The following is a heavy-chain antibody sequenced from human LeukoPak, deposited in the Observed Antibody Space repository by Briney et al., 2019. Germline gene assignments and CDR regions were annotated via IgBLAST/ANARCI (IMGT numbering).Heavy chain of an antibody. CDR1: GITFSDYY. D-gene: IGHD6-13*01. J-gene: IGHJ4*02. CDR2: ISSTGSTT. CDR3: AKGYGSTWTFDY. Sequence: PGGSLRLSCAASGITFSDYYMSWIRQVPGKGLEWLVYISSTGSTTNYADSVKGRFTISRDNTKKSLYLQMNSLGGEDTAVYYCAKGYGSTWTFDYWGQGILVTVSS. V-gene: IGHV3-11*04.